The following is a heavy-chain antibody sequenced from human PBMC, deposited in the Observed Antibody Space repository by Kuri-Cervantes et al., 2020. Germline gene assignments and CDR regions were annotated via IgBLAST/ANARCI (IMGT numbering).Heavy chain of an antibody. D-gene: IGHD6-13*01. Sequence: GGSLRLSCAVYGGSFSGYYWSWIRQPPGKGLEWVSVIYSGGSTYYADSVKGRFTISRDNSKNTLYLQMNSLRAEDTAVYYCAREASWYYAFDIWGQGTMVTVSS. V-gene: IGHV3-66*01. CDR3: AREASWYYAFDI. CDR1: GGSFSGYY. CDR2: IYSGGST. J-gene: IGHJ3*02.